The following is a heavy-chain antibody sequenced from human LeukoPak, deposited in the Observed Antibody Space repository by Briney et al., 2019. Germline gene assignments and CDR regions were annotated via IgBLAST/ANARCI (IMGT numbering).Heavy chain of an antibody. CDR1: GYTFTGYY. CDR3: ARDGLLWFGELLYLDY. CDR2: INPNSGGT. D-gene: IGHD3-10*01. J-gene: IGHJ4*02. Sequence: ASVKVSCKASGYTFTGYYMHWVRQAPGQGLEWMGWINPNSGGTNYAQKFRGRVTMTKDTSISTAYMELSRLRSDDTAVYYCARDGLLWFGELLYLDYWGQGTLVTVSS. V-gene: IGHV1-2*02.